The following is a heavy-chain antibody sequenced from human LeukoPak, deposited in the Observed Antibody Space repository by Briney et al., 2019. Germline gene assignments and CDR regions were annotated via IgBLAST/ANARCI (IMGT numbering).Heavy chain of an antibody. J-gene: IGHJ4*02. V-gene: IGHV1-18*01. D-gene: IGHD3-3*01. CDR1: GYTFTSYG. Sequence: ASVKVSCKASGYTFTSYGISWVRQAPGQGLEWMGWISAYNGNTNYAQKLQGRVTMTTDTSTSTAYMELRSLRSDDTAVYYCARAIFGVVTRYYFDYWGKGTLVTVSS. CDR2: ISAYNGNT. CDR3: ARAIFGVVTRYYFDY.